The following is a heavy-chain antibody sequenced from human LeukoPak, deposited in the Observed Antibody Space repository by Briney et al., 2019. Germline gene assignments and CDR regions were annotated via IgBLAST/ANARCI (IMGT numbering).Heavy chain of an antibody. V-gene: IGHV3-9*01. CDR1: GFKFGDHA. J-gene: IGHJ4*01. Sequence: GMSLRLSCSASGFKFGDHAMHWIRQVAGKGLEWVSGISWNSDTIGYADSVKGRFTISRDNATKFLYLQMNNLRPEDTALYYCAKVGGLGRYYFTPFESWGQGTLVTVSS. CDR3: AKVGGLGRYYFTPFES. D-gene: IGHD3-10*01. CDR2: ISWNSDTI.